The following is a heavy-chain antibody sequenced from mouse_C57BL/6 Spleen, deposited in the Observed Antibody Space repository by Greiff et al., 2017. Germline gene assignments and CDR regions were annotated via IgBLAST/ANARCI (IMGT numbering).Heavy chain of an antibody. CDR3: AREEQGLDY. Sequence: EVKLVESGPGMVKPSQSLSLTCTVTGYSITSGYDWHWIRHFPGNKLEWMGYISYSGSINYNPSLKSRIPITHDTSKNHFFLKLNSVTAEDTAAYDCAREEQGLDYWGQGTSLTVSS. CDR1: GYSITSGYD. CDR2: ISYSGSI. V-gene: IGHV3-1*01. J-gene: IGHJ2*02.